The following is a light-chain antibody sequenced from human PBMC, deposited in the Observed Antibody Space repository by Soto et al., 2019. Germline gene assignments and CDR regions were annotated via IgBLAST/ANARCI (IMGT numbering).Light chain of an antibody. J-gene: IGKJ3*01. CDR3: QKYNTVPFS. CDR1: QGIGDY. Sequence: DIQMTQSPSSLSASVGDRVTITCRASQGIGDYLAWYQQTPGKVPKLLIYAASTLQSGVPSRFSGSGSGTDFTLTISSLQPEDVATYYCQKYNTVPFSFGPGTKVYIK. CDR2: AAS. V-gene: IGKV1-27*01.